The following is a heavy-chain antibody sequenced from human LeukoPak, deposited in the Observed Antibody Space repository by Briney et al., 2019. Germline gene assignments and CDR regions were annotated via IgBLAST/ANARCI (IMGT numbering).Heavy chain of an antibody. CDR2: ISGDGGST. V-gene: IGHV3-43*02. Sequence: GGSPRLSCVASGLNFDDSAMHWDRQAPGKGLEWVSLISGDGGSTFYADSVKGRFSISRDNSKNSLYLQMNSLRPKDTAMYYCAKESGKFDYWGQGTLVAVSS. CDR1: GLNFDDSA. J-gene: IGHJ4*02. CDR3: AKESGKFDY.